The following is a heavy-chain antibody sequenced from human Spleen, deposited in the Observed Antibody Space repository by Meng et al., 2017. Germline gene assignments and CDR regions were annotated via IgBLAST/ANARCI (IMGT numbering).Heavy chain of an antibody. Sequence: GESLKISCAASGFTFSNAWMTWVRQAPGKGLEWVSMISGSGGSTYYADSVKGRFTISRDNSKNALYLQMNSLRAEDTAVYYCAKDPRDYSISNYFHDWGQGTLVTVSS. V-gene: IGHV3-23*01. CDR3: AKDPRDYSISNYFHD. CDR1: GFTFSNAW. J-gene: IGHJ1*01. CDR2: ISGSGGST. D-gene: IGHD6-13*01.